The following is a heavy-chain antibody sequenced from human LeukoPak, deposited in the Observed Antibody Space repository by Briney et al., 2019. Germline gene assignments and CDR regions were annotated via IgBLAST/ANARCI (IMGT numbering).Heavy chain of an antibody. CDR1: GYTFTGYY. Sequence: GASMKVSCKASGYTFTGYYMHWVRQAPGQGLEWMGRINPNIGGTNYAQKFQGRVTMTRDTSISTALMELTGLRSDDTAVYYCARGGDSSGWYWGGLDCWGQGALVTVSS. CDR3: ARGGDSSGWYWGGLDC. D-gene: IGHD6-19*01. J-gene: IGHJ4*02. CDR2: INPNIGGT. V-gene: IGHV1-2*06.